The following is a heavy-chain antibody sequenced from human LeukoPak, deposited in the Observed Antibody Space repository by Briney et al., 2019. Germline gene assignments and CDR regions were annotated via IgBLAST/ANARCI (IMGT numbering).Heavy chain of an antibody. D-gene: IGHD5-12*01. CDR2: IYTSGST. V-gene: IGHV4-61*02. CDR3: ARATSSYFYYMDV. CDR1: GGSISSGSYY. Sequence: SETLSVTCTVSGGSISSGSYYWRWFRQPAEKGLEWIGRIYTSGSTYYNPSLKSRVTISADTSKNQFSLNVSSVTAADTAVYYCARATSSYFYYMDVWGKGTTVTISS. J-gene: IGHJ6*03.